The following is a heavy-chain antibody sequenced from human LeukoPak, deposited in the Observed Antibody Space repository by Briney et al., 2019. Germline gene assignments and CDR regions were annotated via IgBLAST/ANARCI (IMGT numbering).Heavy chain of an antibody. CDR3: ARDNPVFWYFDY. CDR1: GFTVSSNY. J-gene: IGHJ4*02. V-gene: IGHV3-66*01. Sequence: PGGSLRLSCAASGFTVSSNYMSWVRQAPGKGLEWVSVIYSGGSTYYADSVKGRFTISRDNSKNTLYLQMNSLRAEDTAVYYCARDNPVFWYFDYWGQGTLVTVSS. CDR2: IYSGGST.